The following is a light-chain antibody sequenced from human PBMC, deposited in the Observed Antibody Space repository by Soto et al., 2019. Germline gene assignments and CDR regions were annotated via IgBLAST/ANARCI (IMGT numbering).Light chain of an antibody. CDR2: AAS. Sequence: DIQMTQSPSSLSASLGDRVTITCRASQGIGVYLAWFQQKPGKVPKLLIYAASTLQSGVPARFSGSGSGTDFTITISSLQPEDFATYYCQKYNIAPLTFGGGTKVEIK. CDR3: QKYNIAPLT. V-gene: IGKV1-27*01. J-gene: IGKJ4*01. CDR1: QGIGVY.